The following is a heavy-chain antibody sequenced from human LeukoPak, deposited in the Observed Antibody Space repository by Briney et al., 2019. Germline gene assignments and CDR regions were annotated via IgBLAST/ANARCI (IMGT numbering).Heavy chain of an antibody. V-gene: IGHV4-34*01. CDR1: GGSFSGYY. D-gene: IGHD3-10*01. J-gene: IGHJ5*02. CDR3: ARGGNVYYGSGSYHNWFDP. Sequence: SETLSLTCAVYGGSFSGYYWSWIRQPPGKGLEWIGEINHSGSTNYNPSLKTRVTISVDTSKNQFSLKLSSVTAADTAVYYCARGGNVYYGSGSYHNWFDPWGQGTVVTVSS. CDR2: INHSGST.